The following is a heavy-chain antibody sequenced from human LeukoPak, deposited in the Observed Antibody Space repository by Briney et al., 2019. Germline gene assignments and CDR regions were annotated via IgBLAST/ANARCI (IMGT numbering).Heavy chain of an antibody. CDR1: GFTFSSYA. CDR3: ARVPTGVIAAGYYFDY. V-gene: IGHV3-30*04. Sequence: GGSLRLSCAASGFTFSSYAMHWVRQAPGKRLEWVAVISYDGSNEYYADSMKGRFTISRDNSKNTLFLQMNSLRTEDTAVYYCARVPTGVIAAGYYFDYWGQGTLVTVSS. J-gene: IGHJ4*02. D-gene: IGHD6-13*01. CDR2: ISYDGSNE.